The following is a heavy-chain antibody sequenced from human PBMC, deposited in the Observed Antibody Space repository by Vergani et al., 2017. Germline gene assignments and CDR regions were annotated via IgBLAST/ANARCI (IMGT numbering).Heavy chain of an antibody. J-gene: IGHJ6*02. CDR1: GYIFTGYS. V-gene: IGHV1-2*02. Sequence: QVQQVQSGAEVKKPGASVKVSCKTSGYIFTGYSMHWVRQAPGQGLEWMGWINPKSGGTNYAQKFQGRVTMTRDTSISTAYMELSRLRSDDTAVYYCAREKPSRDMGEILWFGELVLGGMDVWGQ. D-gene: IGHD3-10*01. CDR2: INPKSGGT. CDR3: AREKPSRDMGEILWFGELVLGGMDV.